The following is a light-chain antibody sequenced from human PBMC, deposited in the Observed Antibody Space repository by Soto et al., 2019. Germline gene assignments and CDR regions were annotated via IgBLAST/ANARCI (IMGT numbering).Light chain of an antibody. CDR3: SSYTSSSTLV. J-gene: IGLJ2*01. CDR2: EVS. Sequence: QSALTQPASVSGYPGQSITISCTATSSDVGGYNYVSWYQQHPGKAPKLMIYEVSNRPSGVSNRFSGSKSGNTASLTISGLHADDEADYYCSSYTSSSTLVFGGGTKVTVL. V-gene: IGLV2-14*01. CDR1: SSDVGGYNY.